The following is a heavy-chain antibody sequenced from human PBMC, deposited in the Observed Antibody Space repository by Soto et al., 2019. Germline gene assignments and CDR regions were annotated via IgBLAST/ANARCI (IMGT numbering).Heavy chain of an antibody. CDR3: AHRVEAYYDILTGSLGFDP. V-gene: IGHV2-5*02. D-gene: IGHD3-9*01. J-gene: IGHJ5*02. Sequence: SGPTLVNPTQTLTLTCTLSGFSLSTSGVGVGWIRQPPGKALEWLALIYWDDDKRYSPSLKSRLTITKDTSKNQVVLTMTNMDPVDTATYYCAHRVEAYYDILTGSLGFDPWGQGTLVTVSS. CDR1: GFSLSTSGVG. CDR2: IYWDDDK.